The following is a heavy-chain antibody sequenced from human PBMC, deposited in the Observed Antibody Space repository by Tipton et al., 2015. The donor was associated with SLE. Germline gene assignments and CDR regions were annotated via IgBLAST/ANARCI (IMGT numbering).Heavy chain of an antibody. Sequence: LRLSCAASGFTVSSNYMSWIRQPPGKGLEWIGYIYYSGSTNYNPSLKSRVTISVDTSKNQFSLKLSSVTAADTAVYYCARRFSYGYKGAFDIWGQGTMVTVSS. V-gene: IGHV4-59*02. CDR2: IYYSGST. CDR1: GFTVSSNY. CDR3: ARRFSYGYKGAFDI. D-gene: IGHD5-18*01. J-gene: IGHJ3*02.